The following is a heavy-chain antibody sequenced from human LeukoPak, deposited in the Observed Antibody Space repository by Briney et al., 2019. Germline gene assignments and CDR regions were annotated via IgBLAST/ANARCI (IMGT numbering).Heavy chain of an antibody. CDR3: ARVFLLPKSGSYHFDY. CDR2: LFYSGST. V-gene: IGHV4-59*01. J-gene: IGHJ4*02. CDR1: GGSISSYY. D-gene: IGHD1-26*01. Sequence: PSETLSLTRTVSGGSISSYYWSWIRQPPGKGLEWIAYLFYSGSTDYNPSLESRVTISVDTSKNQFSLKLRSVTAADTAVYYCARVFLLPKSGSYHFDYWGQGTLVTVSS.